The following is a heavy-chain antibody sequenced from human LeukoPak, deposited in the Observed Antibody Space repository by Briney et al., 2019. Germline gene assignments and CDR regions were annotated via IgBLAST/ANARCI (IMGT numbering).Heavy chain of an antibody. V-gene: IGHV3-74*01. CDR2: IKSDGST. CDR3: ARAPSEIGGYCPEYFDH. D-gene: IGHD2-21*01. J-gene: IGHJ1*01. Sequence: PGGSPRLSCAASGFTFSSYWMHWVRHAPGKGLVWVSRIKSDGSTRYADSVKGRFTVSRDNAKNTASLQTNTLRAEDTGVYYCARAPSEIGGYCPEYFDHWGQGTLVIVSS. CDR1: GFTFSSYW.